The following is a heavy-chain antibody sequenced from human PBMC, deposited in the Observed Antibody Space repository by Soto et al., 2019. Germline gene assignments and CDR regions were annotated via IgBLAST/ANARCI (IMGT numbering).Heavy chain of an antibody. Sequence: EVQLVESRGGLVQPGGSLRLSCAASGFTVSLNYMSWVRQAPGKGLEWVSVIYTGGSTYYADSVKGRFTISRDNSKNTLYLQLNSMRAEDTAVYYCAGGSNWHDAFDIWGPGTMVTVS. J-gene: IGHJ3*02. CDR3: AGGSNWHDAFDI. CDR1: GFTVSLNY. V-gene: IGHV3-66*01. D-gene: IGHD6-13*01. CDR2: IYTGGST.